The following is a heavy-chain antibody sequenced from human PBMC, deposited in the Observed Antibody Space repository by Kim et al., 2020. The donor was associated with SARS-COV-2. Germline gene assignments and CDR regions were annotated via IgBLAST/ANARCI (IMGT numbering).Heavy chain of an antibody. D-gene: IGHD2-15*01. CDR1: GFTFSSYG. CDR2: ISYDGSNK. CDR3: AKVGYCSGGSCYAEDVADDY. Sequence: GGSLRLSCAASGFTFSSYGMHWVRQAPGKGLEWVAVISYDGSNKYYADSVKGRFTISRDNSKNTLYLQMNSLRAEDTAVYYCAKVGYCSGGSCYAEDVADDYWGQGTLVTVSS. J-gene: IGHJ4*02. V-gene: IGHV3-30*18.